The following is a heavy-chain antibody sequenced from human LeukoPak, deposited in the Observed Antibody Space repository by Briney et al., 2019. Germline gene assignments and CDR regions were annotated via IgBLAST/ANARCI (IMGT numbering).Heavy chain of an antibody. V-gene: IGHV1-2*02. CDR2: INPNSGGT. J-gene: IGHJ6*03. CDR3: ARVSGDYGYYYMDV. D-gene: IGHD3-3*02. CDR1: GYTFTSYY. Sequence: ASVKVSCKASGYTFTSYYMHWVRQAPGQGLEWMGWINPNSGGTNYAQKFQGRVTMTRDTSISTAYMELSRLRSDDTAVYYCARVSGDYGYYYMDVWGKGTTVTVSS.